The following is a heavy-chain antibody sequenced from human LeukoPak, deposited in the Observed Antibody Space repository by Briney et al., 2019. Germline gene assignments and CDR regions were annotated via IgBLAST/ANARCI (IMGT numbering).Heavy chain of an antibody. V-gene: IGHV4-4*09. Sequence: SETLSLTCSLSGGSITNYYWSWIRQPPGKGLEWIAWIYPSGNTAYNPPLKSRVTISLGTSNNQFSLRLTSVTTSDTAVYYCARTGKYSGSGPSWAFDIWGQGTMVTVSS. D-gene: IGHD3-10*01. CDR1: GGSITNYY. J-gene: IGHJ3*02. CDR3: ARTGKYSGSGPSWAFDI. CDR2: IYPSGNT.